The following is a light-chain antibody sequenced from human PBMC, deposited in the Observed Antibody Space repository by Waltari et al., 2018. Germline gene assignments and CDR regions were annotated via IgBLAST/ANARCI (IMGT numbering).Light chain of an antibody. Sequence: QSALTQPASVSGSPGQSITLSCTGTRSDVGAYNCFSWYQQHPGKAPTLRIYDVSNRPSGVSNRFSGSKSGNTASLTISGLQAEDEADYYCSSYTSSSTLWVFGGGTKLTIL. CDR2: DVS. J-gene: IGLJ3*02. CDR1: RSDVGAYNC. CDR3: SSYTSSSTLWV. V-gene: IGLV2-14*01.